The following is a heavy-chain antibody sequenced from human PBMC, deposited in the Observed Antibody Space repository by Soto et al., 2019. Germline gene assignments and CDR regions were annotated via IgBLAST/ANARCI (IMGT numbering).Heavy chain of an antibody. CDR3: AKGRPSGYYDSSGYPLDY. Sequence: EVQLLESGGGLVQPGGSLRLSCAASGFTFSSYAMSWVRQAPGKGLEWVSAISGSGGSTYYADSVKGRFTISRDNSKNTLYLQMNGLRAEDTAVYYCAKGRPSGYYDSSGYPLDYWGQGTLVTVSS. CDR2: ISGSGGST. CDR1: GFTFSSYA. V-gene: IGHV3-23*01. J-gene: IGHJ4*02. D-gene: IGHD3-22*01.